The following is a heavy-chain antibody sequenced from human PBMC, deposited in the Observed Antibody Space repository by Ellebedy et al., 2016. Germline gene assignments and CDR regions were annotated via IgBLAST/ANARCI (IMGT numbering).Heavy chain of an antibody. Sequence: SETLSLTCAVYGASFRGYYWSWIRQPPGEGLDWIGEINHSGSFNYNPSLKSRVTISVDTSKNRFSVNLSSVTAADTAVYYCARGLFDHRMAFDIWGQGTMVTVSS. CDR1: GASFRGYY. J-gene: IGHJ3*02. V-gene: IGHV4-34*01. CDR2: INHSGSF. D-gene: IGHD2-21*01. CDR3: ARGLFDHRMAFDI.